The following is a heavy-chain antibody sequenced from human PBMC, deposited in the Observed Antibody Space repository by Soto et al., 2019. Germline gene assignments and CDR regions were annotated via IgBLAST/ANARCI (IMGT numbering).Heavy chain of an antibody. J-gene: IGHJ4*02. Sequence: QVQLVESGGGVVQTGRSLRLSCAASGFTFSSYGMHWVRQAPGKGLEWVAVISYDGSNKYYADSVKGRFTISRDNSKNTLYLQMNSLSAEDTAVYYCAKDLGTGTTVGFGDYWGQGPLVTVSS. CDR2: ISYDGSNK. CDR3: AKDLGTGTTVGFGDY. CDR1: GFTFSSYG. D-gene: IGHD1-7*01. V-gene: IGHV3-30*18.